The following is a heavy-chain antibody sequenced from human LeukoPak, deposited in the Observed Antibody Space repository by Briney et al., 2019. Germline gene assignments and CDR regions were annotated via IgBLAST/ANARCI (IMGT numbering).Heavy chain of an antibody. Sequence: PSETLSLTCGVYGGSFSGYYWSWIRQPPGKGLEWIGEINHRGSTNYNPSLKSRLTISVDTSRNQFSLKLNSVTAADTAVYYCAREGYDILTGYFNDYWGQGALVTVSS. CDR2: INHRGST. CDR1: GGSFSGYY. D-gene: IGHD3-9*01. V-gene: IGHV4-34*01. CDR3: AREGYDILTGYFNDY. J-gene: IGHJ4*02.